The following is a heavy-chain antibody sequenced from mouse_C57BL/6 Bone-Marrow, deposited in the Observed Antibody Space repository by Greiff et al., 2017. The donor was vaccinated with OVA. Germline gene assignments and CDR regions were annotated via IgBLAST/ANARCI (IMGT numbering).Heavy chain of an antibody. V-gene: IGHV1-26*01. D-gene: IGHD1-1*01. CDR1: GYTFTDYY. CDR2: INPNNGGT. J-gene: IGHJ2*01. CDR3: AYYYGSSFFDY. Sequence: VQLQQSGPELVKPGASVKISCKASGYTFTDYYMNWVKQSHGKSLEWIGDINPNNGGTSYNQKFKGKATLTVDKSSSTAYMELRSLTSEDSAVYYCAYYYGSSFFDYWGQGTTLTVSS.